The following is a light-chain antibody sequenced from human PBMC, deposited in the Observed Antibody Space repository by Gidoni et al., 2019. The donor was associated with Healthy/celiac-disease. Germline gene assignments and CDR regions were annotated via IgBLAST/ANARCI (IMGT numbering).Light chain of an antibody. V-gene: IGKV1-13*02. CDR1: QGISSV. CDR2: DAS. J-gene: IGKJ5*01. CDR3: QQYNSYLLT. Sequence: IQLTRSPSSLSASVGDRVTITCRASQGISSVLDWYQQKPGKAPKLLIYDASSLESGVPSRFSGSGSGTDFTLTISSLQPEDIATYYCQQYNSYLLTFGQGTRVEIK.